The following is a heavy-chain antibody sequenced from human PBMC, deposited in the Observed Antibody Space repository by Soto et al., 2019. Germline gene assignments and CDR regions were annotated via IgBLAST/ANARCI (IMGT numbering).Heavy chain of an antibody. D-gene: IGHD3-22*01. CDR2: IGTAGDT. V-gene: IGHV3-13*01. J-gene: IGHJ5*02. CDR3: ARGGLEVDSSGYPGGNWFDP. CDR1: EFTFRGYD. Sequence: GGSLRLPSAASEFTFRGYDMHWVSKAKGKGLEWVSAIGTAGDTYYPGSVKGRFTISRENAKNSLYLQMNSLRAEDTAVYYCARGGLEVDSSGYPGGNWFDPWGQGTLVTVSS.